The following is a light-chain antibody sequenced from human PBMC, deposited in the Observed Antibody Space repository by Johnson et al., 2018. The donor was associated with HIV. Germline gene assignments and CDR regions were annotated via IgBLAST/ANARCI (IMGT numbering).Light chain of an antibody. CDR2: ENN. J-gene: IGLJ1*01. V-gene: IGLV1-51*02. CDR3: GTWDSSLSAYV. Sequence: QSVLTQPPSVSAAPGQKVTISCSGSSSDMGNYAVSWNQQLPGTAPKLLIYENNKRPSGIPDRFSGSKSGTSATLGITGLQTGDEADYYCGTWDSSLSAYVVGTGTKVTVL. CDR1: SSDMGNYA.